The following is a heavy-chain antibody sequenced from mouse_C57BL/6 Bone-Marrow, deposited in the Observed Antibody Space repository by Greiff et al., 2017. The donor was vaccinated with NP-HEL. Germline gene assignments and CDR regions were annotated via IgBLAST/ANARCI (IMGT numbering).Heavy chain of an antibody. CDR1: GYTFTSYW. Sequence: QVQLQQPGAELVKPGASVKMSCKASGYTFTSYWITWVKQRPGQGLEWIGDIYPGSGSTNYNEKFKSKATLTLDPSSSTAYMQLSSLTSEDSAVYYCASDPYYYGSSYLDYWGQGTTLTVSS. CDR3: ASDPYYYGSSYLDY. V-gene: IGHV1-55*01. J-gene: IGHJ2*01. CDR2: IYPGSGST. D-gene: IGHD1-1*01.